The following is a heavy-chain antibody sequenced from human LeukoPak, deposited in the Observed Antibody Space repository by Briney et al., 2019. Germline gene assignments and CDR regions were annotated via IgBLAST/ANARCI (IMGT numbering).Heavy chain of an antibody. J-gene: IGHJ5*02. CDR3: ARDRGIAEADSFDP. CDR1: GYTYTTYG. D-gene: IGHD6-13*01. CDR2: IDTYSGKT. V-gene: IGHV1-18*01. Sequence: ASGNVSYTASGYTYTTYGISWGRQAPGQGREGMGGIDTYSGKTNYAQKFQGRVTMTSATSTSTAYMELRSLRSDDTAVYYCARDRGIAEADSFDPWGQGTLVTVSS.